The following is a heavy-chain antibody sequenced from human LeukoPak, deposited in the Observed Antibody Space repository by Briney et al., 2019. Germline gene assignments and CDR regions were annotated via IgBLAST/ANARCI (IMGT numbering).Heavy chain of an antibody. CDR3: AREYSNYYVDY. Sequence: SETLSLTCTVSGYSISSGYYWAWIRQPPGKGLEWMGSIYHRGSLYDNPSLHSRGNISVDTSKNHYSLKLSSVTAADTAVYYCAREYSNYYVDYWGQGTKVTVCS. CDR2: IYHRGSL. J-gene: IGHJ4*02. CDR1: GYSISSGYY. V-gene: IGHV4-38-2*02. D-gene: IGHD4-11*01.